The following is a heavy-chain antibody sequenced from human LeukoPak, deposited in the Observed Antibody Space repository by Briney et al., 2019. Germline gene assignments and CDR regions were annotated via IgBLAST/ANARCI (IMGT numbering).Heavy chain of an antibody. CDR3: ATALDIVATPGNY. V-gene: IGHV1-24*01. Sequence: ASVKVSCKVSGYTLTELSMHWVRQAPGKGLEWMGGFDPEDGETIYAQKFQGRVTMTEDTSTDTAYMELSSLRSEDTAVYYCATALDIVATPGNYWGQGTLDTVSS. CDR1: GYTLTELS. J-gene: IGHJ4*02. CDR2: FDPEDGET. D-gene: IGHD5-12*01.